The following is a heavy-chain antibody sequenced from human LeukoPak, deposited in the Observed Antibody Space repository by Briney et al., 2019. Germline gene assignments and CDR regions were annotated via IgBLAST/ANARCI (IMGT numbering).Heavy chain of an antibody. CDR1: GFTFSDYY. D-gene: IGHD6-13*01. V-gene: IGHV3-11*06. Sequence: GGSLKLSCAASGFTFSDYYMSWIRQAPGKGLEWVSSISSSSSYIYYADSVKGRFTISRDNAKNSLYLQMNSLRAEDTAVYYCASPSSSWYTDFDYWGQGTLVTVSS. CDR2: ISSSSSYI. CDR3: ASPSSSWYTDFDY. J-gene: IGHJ4*02.